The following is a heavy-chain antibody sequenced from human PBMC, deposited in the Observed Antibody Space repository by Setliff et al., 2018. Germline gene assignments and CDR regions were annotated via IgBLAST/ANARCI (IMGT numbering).Heavy chain of an antibody. V-gene: IGHV4-59*01. CDR2: IYYSGAT. CDR1: SGSINSYY. D-gene: IGHD2-2*01. CDR3: ARDYCGPTSCFAKYFDN. Sequence: SETLSLTCTVSSGSINSYYWSWVRQPPGKGLEWIGFIYYSGATTYNPSLKSRVTISVDTSKNQFSLNLNSVTAADTALYYCARDYCGPTSCFAKYFDNWGHGILVTVSS. J-gene: IGHJ4*01.